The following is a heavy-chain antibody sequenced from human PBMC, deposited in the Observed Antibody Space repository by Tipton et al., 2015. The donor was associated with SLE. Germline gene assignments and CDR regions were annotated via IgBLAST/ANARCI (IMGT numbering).Heavy chain of an antibody. V-gene: IGHV4-61*02. CDR1: GGSISSGSYY. Sequence: LRLSCTVSGGSISSGSYYWSWIRQPAGKGLEWVGRIYTSGSTNYNPSLKSRVTISVDTSKNQISLKLSSVSAADTAVYYCVRGPKDVWGQGTTVTVSS. CDR2: IYTSGST. CDR3: VRGPKDV. J-gene: IGHJ6*02.